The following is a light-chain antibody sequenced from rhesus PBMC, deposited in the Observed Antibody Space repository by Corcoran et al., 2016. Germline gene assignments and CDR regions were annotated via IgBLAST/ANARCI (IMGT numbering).Light chain of an antibody. CDR3: SSYAGSNSYI. V-gene: IGLV2-32*02. CDR1: SSDIGGYNY. J-gene: IGLJ1*01. CDR2: GVS. Sequence: QAALTQPRSVSGSPGQTVTISCPGTSSDIGGYNYVSWYQQHPGTAPKLMIYGVSQRPSGVSDRFSGSKSGNTASLPISGLQAEDEADYYCSSYAGSNSYIFGSGTRLTVL.